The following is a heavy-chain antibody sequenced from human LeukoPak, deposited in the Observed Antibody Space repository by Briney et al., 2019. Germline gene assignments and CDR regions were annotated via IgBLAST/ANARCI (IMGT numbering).Heavy chain of an antibody. CDR2: IYPGDSDT. V-gene: IGHV5-51*01. CDR3: ASPYSSGWPKNDDAFDI. J-gene: IGHJ3*02. Sequence: GESLKISCNGSGYSFTSYWIGWVRQMPGKGLEWMGIIYPGDSDTRYSPSFQGQVTISADKSISTAYLQWSSLKASDTAMYYCASPYSSGWPKNDDAFDIWGQGTMVTVSS. D-gene: IGHD6-19*01. CDR1: GYSFTSYW.